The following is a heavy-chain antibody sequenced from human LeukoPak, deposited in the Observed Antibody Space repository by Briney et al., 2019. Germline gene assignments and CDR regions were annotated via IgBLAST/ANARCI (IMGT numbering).Heavy chain of an antibody. Sequence: GTSLRLSCAASAFSFSSYGMHWVRQAPGKGLEWVALIWYDGSNRYYADSVKGRFTISRDNSKNTPYLQMNSLRAEDTAVYYCARRADDAFDIWGQGTMVTVSS. J-gene: IGHJ3*02. CDR2: IWYDGSNR. CDR1: AFSFSSYG. V-gene: IGHV3-33*01. CDR3: ARRADDAFDI.